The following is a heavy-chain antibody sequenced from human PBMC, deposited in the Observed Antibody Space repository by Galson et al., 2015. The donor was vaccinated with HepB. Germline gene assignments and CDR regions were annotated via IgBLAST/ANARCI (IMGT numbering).Heavy chain of an antibody. CDR3: AERNAPPRPGMFRYVDY. V-gene: IGHV3-49*03. CDR2: IRSKTNGGTA. D-gene: IGHD6-6*01. Sequence: SLRLSCAASGFILADYAVSWFRQAPGRGLEWVAFIRSKTNGGTAEYAASVNDRFTISRDDSRNSAYLHMNSLNTEDTADYYCAERNAPPRPGMFRYVDYWGRGAQVTVSS. CDR1: GFILADYA. J-gene: IGHJ4*02.